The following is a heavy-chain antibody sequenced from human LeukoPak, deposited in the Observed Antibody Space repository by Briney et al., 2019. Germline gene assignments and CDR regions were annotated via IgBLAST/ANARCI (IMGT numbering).Heavy chain of an antibody. CDR1: GGTFSSYA. CDR3: AREPRYSSGYRNYFDY. D-gene: IGHD3-22*01. Sequence: SVKVSCKASGGTFSSYAISWVRQAPGQGLEWMGGIIPIFGTANYAQKFQGRVTITADESTSTAYMELSSLRSEDTAVYYCAREPRYSSGYRNYFDYWGQGTLVTVSS. J-gene: IGHJ4*02. CDR2: IIPIFGTA. V-gene: IGHV1-69*13.